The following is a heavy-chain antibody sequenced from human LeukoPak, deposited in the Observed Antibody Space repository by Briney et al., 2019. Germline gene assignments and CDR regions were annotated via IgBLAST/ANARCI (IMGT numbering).Heavy chain of an antibody. V-gene: IGHV3-30*02. Sequence: GGSLRLSCAASGFTFSSYGMHWVRQAPGKGLEWVAFIRYDGSNKYYADSVRGRFTISRDNSKNTLYLQMNSLRAEDTAVYYCAKDGAVVPAAITSFDYWGQGTLVTVSS. J-gene: IGHJ4*02. D-gene: IGHD2-2*01. CDR2: IRYDGSNK. CDR3: AKDGAVVPAAITSFDY. CDR1: GFTFSSYG.